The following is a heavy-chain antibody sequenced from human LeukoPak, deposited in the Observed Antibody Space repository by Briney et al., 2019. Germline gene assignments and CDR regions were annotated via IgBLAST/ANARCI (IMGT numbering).Heavy chain of an antibody. CDR3: AKRIFGVVIIHDYGMDV. J-gene: IGHJ6*02. V-gene: IGHV3-23*01. CDR1: GFTFSSYA. Sequence: GGSLRLSCEASGFTFSSYAMSWVRQAPGKGLEWVSAISGSGGSTYYADSVKGRFTISRDNSKNTLYLQMNSLRAEDTAVYYCAKRIFGVVIIHDYGMDVWGQGTTVTVSS. CDR2: ISGSGGST. D-gene: IGHD3-3*01.